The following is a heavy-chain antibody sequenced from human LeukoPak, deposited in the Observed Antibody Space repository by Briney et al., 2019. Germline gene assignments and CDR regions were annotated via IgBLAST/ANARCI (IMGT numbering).Heavy chain of an antibody. J-gene: IGHJ4*02. D-gene: IGHD6-13*01. CDR1: GFTFSSYS. CDR3: ETFSSSGLDY. Sequence: GGSLRLSCAASGFTFSSYSMNWVRQAPGKGLEWVSSISSSSSYVYYADSVKGRFTISRDNAKNSLYLQMNSLRAEDTAVYYCETFSSSGLDYWGQGTLVTVSS. V-gene: IGHV3-21*01. CDR2: ISSSSSYV.